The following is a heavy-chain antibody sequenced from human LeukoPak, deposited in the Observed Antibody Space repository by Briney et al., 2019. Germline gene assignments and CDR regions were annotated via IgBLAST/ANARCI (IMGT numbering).Heavy chain of an antibody. D-gene: IGHD6-19*01. J-gene: IGHJ6*02. CDR1: GFGFSSYA. CDR2: ISFDGTNK. V-gene: IGHV3-30-3*01. CDR3: AREVAVPGTETGAFNV. Sequence: GGSLRLSCAASGFGFSSYAMRWVRPAPGKGLEWVAVISFDGTNKYYADSVKGRLTISRDNTENTMHLQINSLRAEDTAVYFCAREVAVPGTETGAFNVWGPGTTVTVSS.